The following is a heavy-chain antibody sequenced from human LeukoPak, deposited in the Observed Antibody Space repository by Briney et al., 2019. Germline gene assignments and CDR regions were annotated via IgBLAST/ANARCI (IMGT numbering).Heavy chain of an antibody. Sequence: ASVKVSCKASGYTFTSYGISWVRQAPGQGLEWMGWISAYNGNTNYAQKLQGRVTMTTDTSTSTAYMELRSLRSDDTAVYYCARVSYCGGDCYGYFDYWGQGTLVTVSS. J-gene: IGHJ4*02. V-gene: IGHV1-18*01. D-gene: IGHD2-21*02. CDR1: GYTFTSYG. CDR2: ISAYNGNT. CDR3: ARVSYCGGDCYGYFDY.